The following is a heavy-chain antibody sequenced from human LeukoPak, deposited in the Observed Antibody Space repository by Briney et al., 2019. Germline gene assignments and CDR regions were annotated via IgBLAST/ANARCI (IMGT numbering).Heavy chain of an antibody. CDR2: IYYSGST. D-gene: IGHD2-15*01. V-gene: IGHV4-59*01. CDR1: GGSISSYY. CDR3: ARGSGYGTSYYYYGMDV. J-gene: IGHJ6*02. Sequence: SETLSLTCTVSGGSISSYYWSWIRQPPGKGLEWIGYIYYSGSTNYNPSLKSRVTISVDTSKNQFSLKLSSVTAADTAVYYCARGSGYGTSYYYYGMDVWGQGTTVTVSS.